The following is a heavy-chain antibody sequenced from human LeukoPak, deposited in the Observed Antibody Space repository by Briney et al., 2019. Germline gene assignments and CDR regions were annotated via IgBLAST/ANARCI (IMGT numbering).Heavy chain of an antibody. CDR1: GFTFSSYW. Sequence: PGGSLRLSCAASGFTFSSYWMSWVRQAPGKGLEWVANIKQDGSEKYYVDSVKGRFTISRDNAKNSLYLQMNSLRAEDTAVYYCARVLLGRKSVVVPAASGAFDIWGQGTMVTVSS. D-gene: IGHD2-2*01. J-gene: IGHJ3*02. CDR2: IKQDGSEK. V-gene: IGHV3-7*01. CDR3: ARVLLGRKSVVVPAASGAFDI.